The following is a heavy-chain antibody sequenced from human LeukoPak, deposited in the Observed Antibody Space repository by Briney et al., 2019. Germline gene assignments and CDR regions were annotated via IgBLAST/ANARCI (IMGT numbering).Heavy chain of an antibody. CDR1: GFTFSSRW. J-gene: IGHJ4*02. CDR3: AKHGDYSFED. Sequence: GESLRLSCAASGFTFSSRWMGWVRQAPGEGLEWVANIKNDGSTQYYVGSVKGRFTISRDNARNSLFLQMNSLRAEDTAVYYYAKHGDYSFEDWGQGTLVTVSS. V-gene: IGHV3-7*01. D-gene: IGHD4-17*01. CDR2: IKNDGSTQ.